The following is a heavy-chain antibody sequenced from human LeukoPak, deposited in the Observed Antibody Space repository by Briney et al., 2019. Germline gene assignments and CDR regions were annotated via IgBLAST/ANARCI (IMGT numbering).Heavy chain of an antibody. CDR2: INTNTGNP. CDR1: GYTFTSYA. D-gene: IGHD3-22*01. J-gene: IGHJ4*02. Sequence: GASVKVSCKASGYTFTSYAMNWVRQAPGQGLEWMGWINTNTGNPTYAQGFTGRFVFSLDTSVSTAYLQISSLKAEDTAVYYCAREGIYYYDSSGYTPDYWGQGTLVTVSS. CDR3: AREGIYYYDSSGYTPDY. V-gene: IGHV7-4-1*02.